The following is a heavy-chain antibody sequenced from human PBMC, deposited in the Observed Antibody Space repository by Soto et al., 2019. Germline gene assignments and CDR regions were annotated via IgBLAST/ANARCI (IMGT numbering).Heavy chain of an antibody. CDR3: AKGQLKIPGYFDY. Sequence: GGSLRLSCAASGFTFSSYGMHWVRQAPGKGLEWVAVISYDGSNKYYADSVKGRFTISRDNSKNTLYLQMNSLRAEDTAVYYCAKGQLKIPGYFDYWGQGTLVTVSS. CDR1: GFTFSSYG. V-gene: IGHV3-30*18. CDR2: ISYDGSNK. J-gene: IGHJ4*02. D-gene: IGHD6-13*01.